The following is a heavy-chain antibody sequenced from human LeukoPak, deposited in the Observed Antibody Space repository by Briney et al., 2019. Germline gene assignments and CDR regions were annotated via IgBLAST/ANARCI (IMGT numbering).Heavy chain of an antibody. J-gene: IGHJ4*02. Sequence: SETLSLTCAVYGGSFSGYYWSWIRQPPGKGLEWIGEINHSGSTNYNPSLKSRVTISVDTSKNQFSLKLSSVTAADTAVYYCARVGLKDTAMVIAYWGQGTLVTVSS. CDR1: GGSFSGYY. V-gene: IGHV4-34*01. CDR2: INHSGST. CDR3: ARVGLKDTAMVIAY. D-gene: IGHD5-18*01.